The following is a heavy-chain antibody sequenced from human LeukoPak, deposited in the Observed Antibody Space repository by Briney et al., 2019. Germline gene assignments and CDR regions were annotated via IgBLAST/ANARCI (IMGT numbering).Heavy chain of an antibody. CDR2: IYSGGST. CDR3: AKDQYCTSTSCYVGY. CDR1: GFTVSSNY. Sequence: GGSLRLSCAASGFTVSSNYMSWVRQAPGKGLEWVSVIYSGGSTYYADSVKGRFTTSRDNSKNTLYLQMNSLRAEDTAVYYCAKDQYCTSTSCYVGYWGQGTLVTVSS. J-gene: IGHJ4*02. V-gene: IGHV3-66*01. D-gene: IGHD2-2*01.